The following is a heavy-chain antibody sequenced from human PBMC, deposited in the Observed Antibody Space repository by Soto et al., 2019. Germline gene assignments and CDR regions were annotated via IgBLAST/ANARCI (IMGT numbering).Heavy chain of an antibody. Sequence: SVKVSCKASGGTFSSYAISWVRQAPGQGLEWMGGIIPIFGTANYAQKFQGRVTVTADKSTSTAYMELSSLRSEDTAVYYCAREGYYYDSSGYYPPPPGFDPWGQGTLVTVSS. V-gene: IGHV1-69*06. CDR3: AREGYYYDSSGYYPPPPGFDP. CDR1: GGTFSSYA. D-gene: IGHD3-22*01. CDR2: IIPIFGTA. J-gene: IGHJ5*02.